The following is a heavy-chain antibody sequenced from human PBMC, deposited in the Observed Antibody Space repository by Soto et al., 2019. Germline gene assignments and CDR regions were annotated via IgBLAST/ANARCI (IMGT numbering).Heavy chain of an antibody. J-gene: IGHJ5*02. Sequence: QVQLVQSGAEVKKPGASVKVSCKASGYTFTGYYMHWVRQAPGQGLEWMGWINPNSGGTNYAQKFQGWVTMTRDTCISPAHMELSRLRADDTAVYYCARGRPGGYSSSHRLSHNWFDPWGQGTLVTVSS. V-gene: IGHV1-2*04. CDR1: GYTFTGYY. CDR3: ARGRPGGYSSSHRLSHNWFDP. D-gene: IGHD6-6*01. CDR2: INPNSGGT.